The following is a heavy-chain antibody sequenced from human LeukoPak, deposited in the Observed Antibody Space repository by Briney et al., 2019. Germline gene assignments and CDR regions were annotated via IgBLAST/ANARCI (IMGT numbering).Heavy chain of an antibody. D-gene: IGHD6-19*01. CDR2: IRYDGSNK. Sequence: GGSLRLSCEASGFTFSSYGMHWVRQAPGKGLEWVAFIRYDGSNKYYADSVKGRFTISRDNSKNTLYLQMNSLRAEDTAVYYCAKDGRYSSGWYSTYYYMDVWGKGTTVTISS. CDR1: GFTFSSYG. J-gene: IGHJ6*03. CDR3: AKDGRYSSGWYSTYYYMDV. V-gene: IGHV3-30*02.